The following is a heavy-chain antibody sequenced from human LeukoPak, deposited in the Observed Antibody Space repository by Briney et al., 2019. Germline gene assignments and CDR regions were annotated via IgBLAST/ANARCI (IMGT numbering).Heavy chain of an antibody. CDR1: GYTFTSYD. D-gene: IGHD6-6*01. CDR2: MNPNSGNT. Sequence: GASVKVSCKASGYTFTSYDINWVRQATGQGLEWMGWMNPNSGNTGYAQKFQGRVTITRNTSISTAYMDLTSLTSEDTAVYYCAIGKLASRRGSWFDPWGQGTLVTVSS. V-gene: IGHV1-8*03. J-gene: IGHJ5*02. CDR3: AIGKLASRRGSWFDP.